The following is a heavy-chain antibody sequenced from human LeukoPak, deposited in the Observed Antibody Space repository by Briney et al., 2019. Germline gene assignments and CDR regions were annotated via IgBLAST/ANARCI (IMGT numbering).Heavy chain of an antibody. CDR3: ARGYFDWTAFDI. CDR2: INPSGGST. CDR1: GYTFTIYY. D-gene: IGHD3-9*01. V-gene: IGHV1-46*01. Sequence: GASVKVSFKASGYTFTIYYMHWVRQAPGQGLEWMGIINPSGGSTSYAQKFQGRVTMTRDTSTSTVYMELSSLRSEDTAVYYCARGYFDWTAFDIWGQGTMVTVSS. J-gene: IGHJ3*02.